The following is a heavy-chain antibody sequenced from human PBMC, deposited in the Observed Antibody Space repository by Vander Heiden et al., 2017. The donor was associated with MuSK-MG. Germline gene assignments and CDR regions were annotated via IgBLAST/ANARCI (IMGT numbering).Heavy chain of an antibody. V-gene: IGHV1-69*04. CDR3: ARELVVVPAAIRAFDI. CDR2: IIPILGIA. D-gene: IGHD2-2*02. J-gene: IGHJ3*02. CDR1: GGTFSSYA. Sequence: QVQLVQSGAEVKKPGSSVKVSCKASGGTFSSYAISWVRQAPGQGLEWMGGIIPILGIANYAQKVQGRVTITADESTSTAYMELSSLRSEDTAVYYCARELVVVPAAIRAFDIWGQGTMVTVSS.